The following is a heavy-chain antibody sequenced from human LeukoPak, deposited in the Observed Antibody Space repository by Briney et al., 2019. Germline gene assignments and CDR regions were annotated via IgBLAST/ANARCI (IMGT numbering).Heavy chain of an antibody. CDR1: RSTFITRG. CDR3: ARGHYGLDV. CDR2: ISGGGSKT. J-gene: IGHJ6*02. V-gene: IGHV3-23*01. Sequence: GGSLRLSCAASRSTFITRGMTWLRQAPGKGLEWVSTISGGGSKTYYADSVKGRFTISRDNSKKTLYLQMNSLRLEDTAVYYCARGHYGLDVWGQGTTVTVSS.